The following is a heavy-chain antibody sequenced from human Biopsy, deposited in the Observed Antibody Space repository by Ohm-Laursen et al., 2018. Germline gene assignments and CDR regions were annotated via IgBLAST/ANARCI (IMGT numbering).Heavy chain of an antibody. J-gene: IGHJ6*02. CDR2: ISGGGTI. D-gene: IGHD4-23*01. V-gene: IGHV3-11*01. CDR3: ARDTRWSPYSMDV. Sequence: SLRLSCAASGFSFSDYHMRWIRQAPGRGLEWVSYISGGGTIYYGDSMKSRVTISSDNAKNSLYLQMHSLRAEDTAVYYCARDTRWSPYSMDVWGQGTTVTVSS. CDR1: GFSFSDYH.